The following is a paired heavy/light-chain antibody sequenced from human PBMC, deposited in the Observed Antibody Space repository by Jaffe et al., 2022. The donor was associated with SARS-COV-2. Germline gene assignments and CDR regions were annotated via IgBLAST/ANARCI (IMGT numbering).Heavy chain of an antibody. V-gene: IGHV3-48*01. Sequence: EVQLVESGGDMVQPGGSLRLSCAASGFTFNSYSMNWVRQAPGKGLEWVSYIDGSGDSTYYADSVKGRFTISRDTASNSLYLQMNSLRAEDTAIYYCARERIALLRGDFDYWGQGTLVTVSS. CDR3: ARERIALLRGDFDY. CDR2: IDGSGDST. J-gene: IGHJ4*02. D-gene: IGHD3-10*01. CDR1: GFTFNSYS.
Light chain of an antibody. Sequence: EVVMTQSPAILSVSPGERATLSCRASQYISSSLAWYQQRPGQAPRLLMHDASTRATDIPARFSGSGSGTEFTLTISSLQSEDLAVYYCQQYYDWPPLTFGGGTKVEIK. CDR1: QYISSS. V-gene: IGKV3-15*01. CDR3: QQYYDWPPLT. J-gene: IGKJ4*01. CDR2: DAS.